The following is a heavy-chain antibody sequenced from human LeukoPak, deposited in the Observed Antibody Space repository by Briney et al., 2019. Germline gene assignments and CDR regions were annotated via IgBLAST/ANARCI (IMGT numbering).Heavy chain of an antibody. CDR3: AKDGGQQPSEHYFDS. J-gene: IGHJ4*02. D-gene: IGHD6-13*01. CDR1: GFTFSNYA. Sequence: PGGSLRLSCAASGFTFSNYAMNWVRQAPGKGLEWVSIIGSGGAATYYADSVKGRFTISRDNSRNTLYLQMNTLRAEDTAVYYCAKDGGQQPSEHYFDSWGQGTLVTVSS. V-gene: IGHV3-23*01. CDR2: IGSGGAAT.